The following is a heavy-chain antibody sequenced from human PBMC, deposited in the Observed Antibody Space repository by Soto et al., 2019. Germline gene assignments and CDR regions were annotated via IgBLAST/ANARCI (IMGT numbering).Heavy chain of an antibody. D-gene: IGHD4-17*01. J-gene: IGHJ4*02. CDR2: ISSSSNYI. Sequence: EVQLVESGGGLVKPGGSLRLSCTASGFTFSSYNMNWVRQAPGKGLEWVSSISSSSNYIYYADSMKGRFTISRDNAKNSLYLQMNSLRAEDTAVYYCARENPYGDPNSFDYWGQGTLVTVSS. CDR3: ARENPYGDPNSFDY. V-gene: IGHV3-21*02. CDR1: GFTFSSYN.